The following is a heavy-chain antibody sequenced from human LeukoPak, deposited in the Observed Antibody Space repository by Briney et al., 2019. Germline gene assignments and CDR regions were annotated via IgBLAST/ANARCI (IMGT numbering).Heavy chain of an antibody. J-gene: IGHJ4*02. D-gene: IGHD5-18*01. CDR2: ISYDGSNK. CDR1: GFTFSSYA. Sequence: HTGRSLRLSCAASGFTFSSYAMHWVRQAPGKGLEWVAVISYDGSNKYYADSVKGRFTISRDNSKNTLYLQMNSLRAEDTAVYYCALGGYGFDYWGQGTLVTVSS. V-gene: IGHV3-30*01. CDR3: ALGGYGFDY.